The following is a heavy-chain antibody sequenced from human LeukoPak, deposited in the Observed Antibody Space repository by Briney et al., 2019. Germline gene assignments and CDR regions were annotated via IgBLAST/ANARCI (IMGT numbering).Heavy chain of an antibody. Sequence: SETLSLTCTVSGGSVSSGTYYWSWIRQPPGKGLEWIGHIYYSGSTNYNPSLKSRVTMSLDTSKNQFSLKLSSVTAADAAVYYCARNPFSGYYHAYFDYWGQGTLVTVSS. V-gene: IGHV4-61*01. J-gene: IGHJ4*02. CDR2: IYYSGST. CDR1: GGSVSSGTYY. D-gene: IGHD3-22*01. CDR3: ARNPFSGYYHAYFDY.